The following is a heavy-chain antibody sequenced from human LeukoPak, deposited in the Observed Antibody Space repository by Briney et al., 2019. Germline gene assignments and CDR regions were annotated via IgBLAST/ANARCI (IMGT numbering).Heavy chain of an antibody. CDR2: ISYDGSNQ. J-gene: IGHJ4*02. CDR3: ARAFSVETPDY. Sequence: GGSLRLSCAASGFTFITYAMHWVRQTPGKGLEWVAVISYDGSNQYYADSVKGRFTISRDNSKNTLYLQMNSLRTEDTALYYCARAFSVETPDYWGQGTLVTISS. V-gene: IGHV3-30*04. CDR1: GFTFITYA.